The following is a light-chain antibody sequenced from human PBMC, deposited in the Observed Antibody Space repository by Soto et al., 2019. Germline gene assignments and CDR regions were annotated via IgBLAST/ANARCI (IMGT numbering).Light chain of an antibody. J-gene: IGLJ3*02. Sequence: QSVLTQPPSVSGAPGQRVTISCTGSTSNIGARYDVHWYQQLPGRAPKLLIHADSDRPSGVPDRFSGSKSGTSASLAITGLQAEDEADYYCQSYDRTLSAVVFGGGTKVTVL. CDR2: ADS. V-gene: IGLV1-40*01. CDR1: TSNIGARYD. CDR3: QSYDRTLSAVV.